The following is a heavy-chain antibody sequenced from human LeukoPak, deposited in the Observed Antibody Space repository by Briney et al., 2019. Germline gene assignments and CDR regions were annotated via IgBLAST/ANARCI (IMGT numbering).Heavy chain of an antibody. V-gene: IGHV3-15*01. CDR1: GFTFSSYA. D-gene: IGHD1-26*01. Sequence: GRSLRLSCAASGFTFSSYAMHWVRQAPGKGLEWVGRIKSKTDGGTTDYAAPVKGRFTISRDDLKNTLYLQMNSLKTEDTAVYYCTTGLGATTGSYYYYYMDVWGKGTTVTVSS. CDR2: IKSKTDGGTT. CDR3: TTGLGATTGSYYYYYMDV. J-gene: IGHJ6*03.